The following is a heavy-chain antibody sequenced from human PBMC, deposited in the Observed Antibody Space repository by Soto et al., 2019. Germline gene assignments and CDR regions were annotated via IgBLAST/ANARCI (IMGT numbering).Heavy chain of an antibody. D-gene: IGHD3-22*01. CDR2: IYYSGST. J-gene: IGHJ3*02. V-gene: IGHV4-31*03. CDR1: GGSISSGGYY. CDR3: ARDIAYDSSGYYYGDAFDI. Sequence: PSETLSLTCTVSGGSISSGGYYWSWIRQHPGKGLEWIGYIYYSGSTYYNPSLKSRVTISVDTSKNQFSLKLSSVTAADTAVYYCARDIAYDSSGYYYGDAFDIWGQGTMVTVSS.